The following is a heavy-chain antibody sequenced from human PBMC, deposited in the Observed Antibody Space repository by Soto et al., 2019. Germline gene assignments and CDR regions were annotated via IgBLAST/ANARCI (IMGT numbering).Heavy chain of an antibody. V-gene: IGHV1-69*13. CDR3: ARAFIAVAGSEYYYYGMDV. Sequence: ASVKVSCKASGCTFSSYAISWVRQAPGQGLEWMGGIIPIFGTANYAQKFQGRVTITADESTSTAYMELSSLRSEDTAVYYCARAFIAVAGSEYYYYGMDVWGQGTTVTVSS. CDR1: GCTFSSYA. J-gene: IGHJ6*02. CDR2: IIPIFGTA. D-gene: IGHD6-19*01.